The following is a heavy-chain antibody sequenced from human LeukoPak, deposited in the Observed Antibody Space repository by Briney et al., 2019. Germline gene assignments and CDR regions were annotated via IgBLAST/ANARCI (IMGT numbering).Heavy chain of an antibody. J-gene: IGHJ4*02. V-gene: IGHV4-39*07. CDR2: IYYSGST. CDR1: GGSISSYY. D-gene: IGHD7-27*01. CDR3: AKEDYWGYYFDS. Sequence: SETLSLTCTVSGGSISSYYWGWIRQPPGKGLEWIGSIYYSGSTYYNPSLKSRVTISVDTSENQFSLKLNSVTAADTAVYFCAKEDYWGYYFDSWGQGTLVTVSS.